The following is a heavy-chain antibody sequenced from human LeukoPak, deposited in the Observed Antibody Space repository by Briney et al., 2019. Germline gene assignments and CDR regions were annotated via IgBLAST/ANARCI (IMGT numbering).Heavy chain of an antibody. Sequence: GGSLRLSCAASGFSFSSYWMHWVRQAPGKGLVWVSHINSDGSITSYADSVKGRFTISRDNAKNTLYLQMNSLRAEDTAVYYCARDAVDTANAVWGQGTTVTVSS. CDR2: INSDGSIT. D-gene: IGHD5-18*01. CDR1: GFSFSSYW. J-gene: IGHJ6*02. CDR3: ARDAVDTANAV. V-gene: IGHV3-74*01.